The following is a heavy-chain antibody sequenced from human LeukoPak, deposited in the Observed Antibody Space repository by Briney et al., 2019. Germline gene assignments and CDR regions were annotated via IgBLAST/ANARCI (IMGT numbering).Heavy chain of an antibody. CDR1: GFTFSNFW. CDR2: INQDGSET. CDR3: ARVIGWDEPFDI. Sequence: GGSLRLSCAASGFTFSNFWMTWVRQVPGKGLEWVANINQDGSETYYVDSVKGRLTISRDNAKNSLYLQMNSLRAEDTAVYYCARVIGWDEPFDIWGQGTMVTVSS. V-gene: IGHV3-7*01. D-gene: IGHD1-26*01. J-gene: IGHJ3*02.